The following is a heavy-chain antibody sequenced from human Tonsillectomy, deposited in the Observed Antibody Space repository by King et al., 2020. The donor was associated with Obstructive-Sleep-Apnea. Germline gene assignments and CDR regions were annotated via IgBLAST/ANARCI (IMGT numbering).Heavy chain of an antibody. CDR3: AKVSMGGWGGYWVPNYYYNMDV. CDR1: GCTFTTYA. Sequence: QVQLVESGGGVVQPGTSLRLSCAASGCTFTTYAMHWVRQAPGKGLEWVAVISYDGRNKYYADSVKGRFTISRDNSKNTLYVQMTSLRVEDTAVYYCAKVSMGGWGGYWVPNYYYNMDVRGQGTTVTVSS. J-gene: IGHJ6*02. V-gene: IGHV3-30*18. D-gene: IGHD3-10*01. CDR2: ISYDGRNK.